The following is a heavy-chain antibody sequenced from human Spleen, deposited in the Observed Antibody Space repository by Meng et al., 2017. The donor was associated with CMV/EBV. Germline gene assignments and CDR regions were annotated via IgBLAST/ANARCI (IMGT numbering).Heavy chain of an antibody. CDR3: ARDRGEGNNWFDP. CDR2: IYYSGST. V-gene: IGHV4-59*01. J-gene: IGHJ5*02. CDR1: GGSISSYY. Sequence: GSLRLSCTVSGGSISSYYWSWIRQPPGKGLEWIGYIYYSGSTNYNPSLKSRVTISVDPSKNQFSLKLTSVTAADTAVYYCARDRGEGNNWFDPWGQGTLVTVSS. D-gene: IGHD4-17*01.